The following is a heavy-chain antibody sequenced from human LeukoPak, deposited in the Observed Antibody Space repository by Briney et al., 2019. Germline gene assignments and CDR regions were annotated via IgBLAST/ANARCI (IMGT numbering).Heavy chain of an antibody. CDR3: ARGPGAAAGTGVVSYYFDY. CDR2: IYHSGST. Sequence: SETLSLTCTLSGGSISTYYWSWIRQPPGKGLEWIGYIYHSGSTNYNPSLKSRVTISVDTSKNQFSLKLSSVTAADTAVYYCARGPGAAAGTGVVSYYFDYWGQGTLVTVSS. J-gene: IGHJ4*02. D-gene: IGHD6-13*01. V-gene: IGHV4-59*12. CDR1: GGSISTYY.